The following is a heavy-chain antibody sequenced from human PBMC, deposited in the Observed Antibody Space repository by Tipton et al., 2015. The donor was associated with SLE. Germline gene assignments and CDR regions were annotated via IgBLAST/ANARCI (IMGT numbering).Heavy chain of an antibody. CDR2: IKEDGSEM. V-gene: IGHV3-7*01. CDR1: GFSFNSHW. J-gene: IGHJ4*02. Sequence: SLRLSCAASGFSFNSHWMDWVRQAPGKGPEWVANIKEDGSEMYYVDSVKGRFTISRDNAKNSLFLQMNSLRVEDTAVYYCSRSLGDWGQGTVVAVSS. D-gene: IGHD3-16*01. CDR3: SRSLGD.